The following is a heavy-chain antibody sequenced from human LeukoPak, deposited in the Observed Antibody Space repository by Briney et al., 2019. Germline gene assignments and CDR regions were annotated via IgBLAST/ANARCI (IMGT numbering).Heavy chain of an antibody. Sequence: AGGSLRLSCAASGFTFSDYYMSWIRQAPGKGLEWVSYISSSGSTIYYADSVKGRFTISRDNAKNSLYLQMNSLRAEDTAVYYCARKISSTRLGYYYMDVWGKGTTVTVSS. V-gene: IGHV3-11*04. CDR3: ARKISSTRLGYYYMDV. CDR2: ISSSGSTI. J-gene: IGHJ6*03. CDR1: GFTFSDYY. D-gene: IGHD2-2*01.